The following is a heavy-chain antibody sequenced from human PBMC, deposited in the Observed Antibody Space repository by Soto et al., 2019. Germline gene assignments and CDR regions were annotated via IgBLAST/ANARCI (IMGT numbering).Heavy chain of an antibody. Sequence: QVQLQESGPGLVKSSQTLSLTCTVSGGSISSDGNYWSWIRQHLGKGLEWIGYIYYSGSTNYNPSLKSRVTISVDTSKNQFSLKLNSVTAADTAVYYCARARMVRGIIYYYGMDVWGQGTTVTVSS. CDR2: IYYSGST. D-gene: IGHD3-10*01. V-gene: IGHV4-31*03. J-gene: IGHJ6*02. CDR1: GGSISSDGNY. CDR3: ARARMVRGIIYYYGMDV.